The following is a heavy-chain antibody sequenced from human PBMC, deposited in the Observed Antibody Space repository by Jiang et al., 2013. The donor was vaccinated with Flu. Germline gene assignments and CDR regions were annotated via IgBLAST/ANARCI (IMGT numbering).Heavy chain of an antibody. V-gene: IGHV1-18*01. J-gene: IGHJ5*02. D-gene: IGHD2-15*01. CDR1: GYTFTTFA. Sequence: SGAEVKKPGASVKVSCKASGYTFTTFAMHWVRQAPGQRLEWMGWISAYNGNTNYAQKLQGRVTMTTDTSTSTAYMELRSLRSDDTAVYYCMTENRGSWLGFDPWGQGTLVTVSS. CDR3: MTENRGSWLGFDP. CDR2: ISAYNGNT.